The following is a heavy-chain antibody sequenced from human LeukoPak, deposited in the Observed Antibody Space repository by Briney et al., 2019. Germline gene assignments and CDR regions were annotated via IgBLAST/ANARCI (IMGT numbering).Heavy chain of an antibody. V-gene: IGHV4-34*01. CDR1: GGSFSGYY. CDR3: ARERVRRITIFGSYYYMDV. J-gene: IGHJ6*03. Sequence: PSETLSLTCAVYGGSFSGYYWSWIRQPPGKGLEWIGEISHSGSTNYNPSLKSRVTISVDTSKNQFSLKLSSVTAADTAVYYCARERVRRITIFGSYYYMDVWGKGTTVTVSS. D-gene: IGHD3-3*01. CDR2: ISHSGST.